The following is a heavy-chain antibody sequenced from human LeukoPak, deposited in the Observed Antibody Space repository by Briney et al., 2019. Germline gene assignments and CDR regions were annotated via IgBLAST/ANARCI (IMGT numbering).Heavy chain of an antibody. CDR1: GFTFTGYY. CDR3: ARGVYDFWSGYYFDY. D-gene: IGHD3-3*01. Sequence: ASVKVSCKTSGFTFTGYYIHWVRQAPGQRPEWMGWINPNSGGTNYAQKFQGRVTMTRDTSISTAYMELSRLRSDDTAVYYCARGVYDFWSGYYFDYWGQGTLVTVSS. V-gene: IGHV1-2*02. CDR2: INPNSGGT. J-gene: IGHJ4*02.